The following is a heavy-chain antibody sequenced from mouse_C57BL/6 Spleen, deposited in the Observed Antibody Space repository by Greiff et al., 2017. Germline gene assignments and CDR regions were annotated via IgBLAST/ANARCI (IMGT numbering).Heavy chain of an antibody. CDR3: ARPGYDGDYYAMDY. CDR2: IYPRSGNT. J-gene: IGHJ4*01. Sequence: QVQLQQSGAELARPGASVKLSCKASGYTFTSYGISWVKQRTGQGLEWIGEIYPRSGNTYYNEKFTGKATLTADKSSSTAYMELRSLTSEDSAVYFCARPGYDGDYYAMDYWGQGTSVTVSS. V-gene: IGHV1-81*01. D-gene: IGHD2-2*01. CDR1: GYTFTSYG.